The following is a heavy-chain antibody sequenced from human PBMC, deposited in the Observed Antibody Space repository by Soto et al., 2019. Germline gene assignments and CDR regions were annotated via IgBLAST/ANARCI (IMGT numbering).Heavy chain of an antibody. J-gene: IGHJ4*02. CDR3: ASAPDYYDSSGYYFGDY. CDR1: GGTFSSYA. CDR2: IIPIFGTA. Sequence: QVQLVQSGAEVKKPGSSVKVSCKASGGTFSSYAISWVRQAPGQGLEWMGGIIPIFGTANYAQKFQGRVTITADESTCTAYMELSSLRSEDTAVYYCASAPDYYDSSGYYFGDYRGQGTLVTVSS. D-gene: IGHD3-22*01. V-gene: IGHV1-69*01.